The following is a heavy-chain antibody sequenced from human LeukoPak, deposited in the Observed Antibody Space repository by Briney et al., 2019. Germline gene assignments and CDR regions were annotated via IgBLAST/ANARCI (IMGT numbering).Heavy chain of an antibody. V-gene: IGHV4-34*01. Sequence: SETLSLTCAVYGGSFSGYYWSWIRQPPGKGLKWIGEINHSGSTNYNPSLKSRVTISVDTSKNQFSLKLSSVTGADTGVYYCARDTSGSYRGGIDYWGQGTLVTVSS. CDR3: ARDTSGSYRGGIDY. CDR2: INHSGST. CDR1: GGSFSGYY. D-gene: IGHD1-26*01. J-gene: IGHJ4*02.